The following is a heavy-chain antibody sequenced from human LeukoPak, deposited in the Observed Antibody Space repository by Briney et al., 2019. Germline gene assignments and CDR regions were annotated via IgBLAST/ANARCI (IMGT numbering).Heavy chain of an antibody. Sequence: SLKVSFKASGGTFSSDAISWGREAPGQGLEWMGRIIPILGIANYAQKFQGRVTITADKSTSTAYMELCSLRSEDTAVYYCTTDAEYSYAYQYWGQGTLVTVSS. J-gene: IGHJ1*01. CDR1: GGTFSSDA. V-gene: IGHV1-69*04. D-gene: IGHD5-18*01. CDR2: IIPILGIA. CDR3: TTDAEYSYAYQY.